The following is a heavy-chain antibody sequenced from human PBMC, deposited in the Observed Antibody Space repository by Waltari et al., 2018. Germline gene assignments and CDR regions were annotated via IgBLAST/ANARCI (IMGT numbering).Heavy chain of an antibody. Sequence: EVQLVESGGGLVQPGGSLRLSCAASGFTFSSYSMNWVPQAPGKGLEWVSYISSSSSTIYYADSVKGRFTISRDNAKNSLYLQMNSLRAEDTAVYYCARDSRPLSGGSCYYWGQGTLVTVSS. CDR3: ARDSRPLSGGSCYY. CDR2: ISSSSSTI. J-gene: IGHJ4*02. V-gene: IGHV3-48*04. D-gene: IGHD2-15*01. CDR1: GFTFSSYS.